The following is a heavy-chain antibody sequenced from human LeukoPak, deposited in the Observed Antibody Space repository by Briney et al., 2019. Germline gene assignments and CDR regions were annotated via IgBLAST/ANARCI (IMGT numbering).Heavy chain of an antibody. J-gene: IGHJ4*02. V-gene: IGHV4-59*08. D-gene: IGHD6-19*01. CDR1: GGSISSYY. Sequence: PSETLSLTCTVSGGSISSYYWSWIRQPPGKGLEWIGYVFYSGSTNYNPPLKSRVTISVDTSKNQISLKLTSVTAADTAVYYCARHPSAVAGKTFDCWGQGTLVTVSS. CDR2: VFYSGST. CDR3: ARHPSAVAGKTFDC.